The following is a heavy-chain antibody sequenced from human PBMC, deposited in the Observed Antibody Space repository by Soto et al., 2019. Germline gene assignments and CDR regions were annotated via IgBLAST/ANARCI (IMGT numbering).Heavy chain of an antibody. Sequence: PSETLSLTWTVSGGSISSYYWSWIRQPPGKGLGWIGYIYHSGSTNYNPSLKSRVTISVDTSKNQFSLKLSSVTAADTAVYYCARHLGVRGGIRGTDYYYGMDVWGQGTTVTVSS. CDR2: IYHSGST. V-gene: IGHV4-59*01. CDR1: GGSISSYY. D-gene: IGHD3-10*01. CDR3: ARHLGVRGGIRGTDYYYGMDV. J-gene: IGHJ6*02.